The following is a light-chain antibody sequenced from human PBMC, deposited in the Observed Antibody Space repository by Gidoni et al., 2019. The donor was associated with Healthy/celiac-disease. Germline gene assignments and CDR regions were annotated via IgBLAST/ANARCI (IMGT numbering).Light chain of an antibody. CDR1: QGVSSY. J-gene: IGKJ2*01. CDR3: QQRSNWLYT. V-gene: IGKV3D-11*01. CDR2: DAS. Sequence: EILLAQSPATLALSPGERATLSCRASQGVSSYLAWYQQKPGQAPRLLIYDASNRATGIPARFSGSGPGTDFTLTISSLEPEDFAVYYCQQRSNWLYTFGQGTKLEIK.